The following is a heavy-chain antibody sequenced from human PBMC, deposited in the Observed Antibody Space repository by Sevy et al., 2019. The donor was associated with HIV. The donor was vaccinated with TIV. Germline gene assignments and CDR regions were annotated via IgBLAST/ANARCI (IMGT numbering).Heavy chain of an antibody. Sequence: GGSLRLSCAASGFTFSSYSMNWVRQAPGKGLEWVSYISSSSSTIYYADSVKGRFTISRDNAKNSLYLQMNSLRAEDTAVYYCARYLAFTHIISSWYAGIFDYWGQGTLVTVSS. CDR2: ISSSSSTI. J-gene: IGHJ4*02. V-gene: IGHV3-48*01. CDR3: ARYLAFTHIISSWYAGIFDY. CDR1: GFTFSSYS. D-gene: IGHD6-13*01.